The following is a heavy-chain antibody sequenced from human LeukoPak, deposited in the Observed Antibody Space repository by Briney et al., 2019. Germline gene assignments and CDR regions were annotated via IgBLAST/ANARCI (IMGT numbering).Heavy chain of an antibody. CDR1: GFTFSDYY. CDR3: AKTNYGGKEDAFDI. Sequence: GGSLRLSCAASGFTFSDYYMSWIRQAPGKGLEWVSAISGSGGSTYYADSVKGRFTISRNNSKNTLYLQMNSLRAEDTAVYYCAKTNYGGKEDAFDIWGQGTMVTVSS. D-gene: IGHD4-23*01. V-gene: IGHV3-23*01. J-gene: IGHJ3*02. CDR2: ISGSGGST.